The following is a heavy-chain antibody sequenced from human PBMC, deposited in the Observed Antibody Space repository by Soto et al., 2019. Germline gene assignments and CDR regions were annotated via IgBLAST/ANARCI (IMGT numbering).Heavy chain of an antibody. Sequence: GVSLRLSCAASGFTFSSYAMSWVRQAPGKGLEWVSAISGSGGSTYYADSVKGRFTISRDNSKNTLYLQMNSLRAEDTAVYYCAKDHLLRFLEWSRGQDDAFDIWGQGTMVTVSS. CDR3: AKDHLLRFLEWSRGQDDAFDI. CDR1: GFTFSSYA. V-gene: IGHV3-23*01. CDR2: ISGSGGST. D-gene: IGHD3-3*01. J-gene: IGHJ3*02.